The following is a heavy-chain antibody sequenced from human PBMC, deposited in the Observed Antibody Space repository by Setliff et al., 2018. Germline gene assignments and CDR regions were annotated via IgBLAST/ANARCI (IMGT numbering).Heavy chain of an antibody. Sequence: GGSLRLSCAASGFTFTSYAMSWVRQAPGKGLEWVSLISGRADSTYYAGSVKGRFTISRDNSKNTLYLQMSSLRAEDTAVYYCVKTHWDTWIRGAFDIWGQGTMVTVSS. V-gene: IGHV3-23*01. CDR3: VKTHWDTWIRGAFDI. CDR2: ISGRADST. CDR1: GFTFTSYA. D-gene: IGHD3-10*01. J-gene: IGHJ3*02.